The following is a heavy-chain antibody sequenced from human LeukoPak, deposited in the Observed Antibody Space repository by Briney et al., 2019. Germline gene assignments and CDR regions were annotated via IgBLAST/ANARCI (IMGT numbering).Heavy chain of an antibody. D-gene: IGHD5-18*01. Sequence: ASVKVSCKASGYTFISYAMNWVRQAPGQGLEWMGWINTNTGNPTYAQGFTGRFVFSLDTSVSTAYLQISSLKAEDTAVYYCASPLYSYGNYYYYGMDVWGQGTTVTVSS. J-gene: IGHJ6*02. V-gene: IGHV7-4-1*02. CDR1: GYTFISYA. CDR3: ASPLYSYGNYYYYGMDV. CDR2: INTNTGNP.